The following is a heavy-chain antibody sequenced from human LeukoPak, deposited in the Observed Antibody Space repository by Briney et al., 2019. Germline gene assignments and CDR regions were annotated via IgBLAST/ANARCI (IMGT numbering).Heavy chain of an antibody. D-gene: IGHD3-3*01. Sequence: SETLSLTCTVSGGSISSYYWSWIRQPPGKGLEWIGYIYYSGSTNYNPSLKSRVTISVDTSKNQFSLKLGSVTAADTAVYYCARGSHYDFWSGYLVDYWGQGTLVTVSS. V-gene: IGHV4-59*01. CDR2: IYYSGST. CDR1: GGSISSYY. CDR3: ARGSHYDFWSGYLVDY. J-gene: IGHJ4*02.